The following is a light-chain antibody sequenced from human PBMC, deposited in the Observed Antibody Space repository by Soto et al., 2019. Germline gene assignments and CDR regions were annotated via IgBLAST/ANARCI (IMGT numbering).Light chain of an antibody. CDR3: QQLLTWPPTT. J-gene: IGKJ4*01. V-gene: IGKV3-11*01. CDR2: DAS. Sequence: VLTQSPAILSLSVGERATLSCRASRYVGTYVAWYQQKPGQAPRLLVYDASNRATCIPPRFSGSESETDFTVSNFGLDRDDVAVYYCQQLLTWPPTTFGGEITAEIK. CDR1: RYVGTY.